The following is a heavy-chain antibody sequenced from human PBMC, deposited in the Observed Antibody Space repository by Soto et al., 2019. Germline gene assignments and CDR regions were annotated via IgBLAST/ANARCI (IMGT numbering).Heavy chain of an antibody. V-gene: IGHV3-9*02. CDR3: VKDMKWGGMTTIHYFDS. Sequence: EVQLVESGGVLVQPGRCLRLSCVASGFIADDYAMHWVRQAPGKGLEWVSGISSNSATINYADSVKGRFTISRDNAKNSLFIQMNSLTPEDTAFYYCVKDMKWGGMTTIHYFDSWGQGTLVTVSS. CDR2: ISSNSATI. J-gene: IGHJ4*02. D-gene: IGHD3-16*01. CDR1: GFIADDYA.